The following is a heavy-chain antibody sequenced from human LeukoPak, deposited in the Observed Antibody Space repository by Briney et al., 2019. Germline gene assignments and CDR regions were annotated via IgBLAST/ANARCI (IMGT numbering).Heavy chain of an antibody. CDR2: IYSGGST. Sequence: PGGSLRLSCAASGFTVSSNYMSWVRQAPGKGLEWVSVIYSGGSTYFADSVKGRFTISRDNSKNTLYLQMNSLRAEDTAVYYCAREGLAVAFDYWGQGTLVTVSS. J-gene: IGHJ4*02. V-gene: IGHV3-53*01. CDR3: AREGLAVAFDY. CDR1: GFTVSSNY. D-gene: IGHD6-19*01.